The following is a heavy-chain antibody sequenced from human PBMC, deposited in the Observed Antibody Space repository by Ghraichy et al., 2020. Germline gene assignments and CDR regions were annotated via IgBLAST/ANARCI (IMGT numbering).Heavy chain of an antibody. CDR3: ARFPDYYYGMDV. CDR1: GGSISSYY. CDR2: IYYSGST. Sequence: GSLRLSCTVSGGSISSYYWSWIRQPPGKGLEWIGYIYYSGSTNYNPSLKSRVTISVDTSKNQFSLKLSSVTAADTAVYYCARFPDYYYGMDVWGQGTTVTVSS. J-gene: IGHJ6*02. V-gene: IGHV4-59*01.